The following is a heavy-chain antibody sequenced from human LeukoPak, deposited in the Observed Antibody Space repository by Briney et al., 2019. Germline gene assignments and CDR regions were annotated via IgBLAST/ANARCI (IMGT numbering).Heavy chain of an antibody. CDR1: GGSISSYY. CDR3: ARGGYCSSTSCYKSHYYMDV. Sequence: SETLSLTCTVSGGSISSYYWSWIRQPPGKGLEWIGYIYYSGSTNYNPSLKSRVTISIDTSKNQFSLKLSSVTAADTAVYYCARGGYCSSTSCYKSHYYMDVWGKGTTVTVSS. V-gene: IGHV4-59*01. J-gene: IGHJ6*03. D-gene: IGHD2-2*02. CDR2: IYYSGST.